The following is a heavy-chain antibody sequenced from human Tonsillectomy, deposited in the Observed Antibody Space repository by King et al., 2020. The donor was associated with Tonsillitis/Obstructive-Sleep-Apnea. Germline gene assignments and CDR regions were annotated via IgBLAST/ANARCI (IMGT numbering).Heavy chain of an antibody. Sequence: QLVQSGAEVKKPGESLKISCKGSGYSFTSYWIGWVRQRPGKGREWMGIIYPGDSDITYSPPFQGQGTISADQSFSPAYLQGSSLKASDTAMYYCARQGYSNYASYYFDYWGQGTLVTVSS. V-gene: IGHV5-51*01. CDR2: IYPGDSDI. D-gene: IGHD4-11*01. J-gene: IGHJ4*02. CDR1: GYSFTSYW. CDR3: ARQGYSNYASYYFDY.